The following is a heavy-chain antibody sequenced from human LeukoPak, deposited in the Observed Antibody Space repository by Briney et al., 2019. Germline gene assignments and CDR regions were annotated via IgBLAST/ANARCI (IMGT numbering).Heavy chain of an antibody. D-gene: IGHD5-12*01. CDR1: GFSLSSYA. J-gene: IGHJ4*02. CDR3: ARTPSTHLWIDY. V-gene: IGHV3-23*01. CDR2: ISESGGDT. Sequence: SGGSLRLSCAASGFSLSSYAMSWVRQAPGKGPEWVSVISESGGDTYYADSVKGRFTISRDNSKNTLYLQTSSLRAEDTAIYYCARTPSTHLWIDYWGQGTLVTVSS.